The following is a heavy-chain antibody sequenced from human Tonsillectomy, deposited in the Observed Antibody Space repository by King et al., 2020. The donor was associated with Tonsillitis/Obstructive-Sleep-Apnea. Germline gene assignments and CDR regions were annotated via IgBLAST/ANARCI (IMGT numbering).Heavy chain of an antibody. Sequence: VQLVESGGGLVQPGESLRLSCAASGSTFSSYEMNWVRQAPGKGLEWVSYISSRGSTKYYADSVKGRFTISRDNAKNSLYLQMNSLRADDTAVYYCAGERGPGVDYWGQGTLVTVSS. V-gene: IGHV3-48*03. CDR1: GSTFSSYE. CDR2: ISSRGSTK. D-gene: IGHD7-27*01. CDR3: AGERGPGVDY. J-gene: IGHJ4*02.